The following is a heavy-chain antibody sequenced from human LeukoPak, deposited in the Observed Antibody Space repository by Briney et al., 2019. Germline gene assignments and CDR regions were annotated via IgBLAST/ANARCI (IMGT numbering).Heavy chain of an antibody. CDR2: ISSDGSIT. CDR1: GFTFSTYW. J-gene: IGHJ3*02. V-gene: IGHV3-74*01. CDR3: ARVFVDIVATIRGGAFDI. Sequence: GGSLRLSCAASGFTFSTYWMHWVRQAPGKGLVWVSRISSDGSITGYADSVKGRFTISRDNSKNTLYLQMNSLRAEDTAVYYCARVFVDIVATIRGGAFDIWGQGTMVTVSS. D-gene: IGHD5-12*01.